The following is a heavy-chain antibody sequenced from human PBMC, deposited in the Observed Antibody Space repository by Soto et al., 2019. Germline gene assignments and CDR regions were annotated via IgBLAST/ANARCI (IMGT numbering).Heavy chain of an antibody. Sequence: EVQLVESGGGLVQPGGSLRLSCADSGSTFSTYSMNWVRQAPGKGLEWVSYMSSSSTSISYADSVKGRFTVSRDNAKNSLYLQMNSLRAEDTAIYYCARGWHSYDFAYWGQGTLVTVSS. D-gene: IGHD5-12*01. J-gene: IGHJ4*02. V-gene: IGHV3-48*01. CDR3: ARGWHSYDFAY. CDR1: GSTFSTYS. CDR2: MSSSSTSI.